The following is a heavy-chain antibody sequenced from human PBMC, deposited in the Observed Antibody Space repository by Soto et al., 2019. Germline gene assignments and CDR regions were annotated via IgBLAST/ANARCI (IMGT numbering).Heavy chain of an antibody. J-gene: IGHJ4*02. V-gene: IGHV1-2*04. CDR1: GYSFTDYK. Sequence: ASVKVSCKTSGYSFTDYKLHWVRQAPGQGLEWMGWVDPNGGGSNSAQKFQGSVTMTWDTSITTAYLVLTRLTTNDTATYFCATWVDYGDFEGFDFWGRG. CDR3: ATWVDYGDFEGFDF. D-gene: IGHD4-17*01. CDR2: VDPNGGGS.